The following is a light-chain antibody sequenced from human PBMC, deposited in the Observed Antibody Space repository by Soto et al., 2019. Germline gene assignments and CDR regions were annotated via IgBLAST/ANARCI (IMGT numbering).Light chain of an antibody. V-gene: IGKV1-39*01. J-gene: IGKJ1*01. CDR1: RRVSDW. CDR3: QQSYSTHPT. CDR2: AAS. Sequence: PSTLSASGAAGTTVPCRSSRRVSDWLAWYQQKTGKAPNLLIYAASSVQGGVPARVSGGGSGTDLTLTISSLQPEDLATYYCQQSYSTHPTFGQGTKVDIK.